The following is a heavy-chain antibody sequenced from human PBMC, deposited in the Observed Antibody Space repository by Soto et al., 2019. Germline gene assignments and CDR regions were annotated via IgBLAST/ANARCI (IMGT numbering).Heavy chain of an antibody. V-gene: IGHV1-24*01. J-gene: IGHJ6*02. CDR3: ATTGHALLRFLEWLSNNYYYYGMDV. Sequence: ASVKVSCKVSGYTLTELSMHWVRQAPGKGLEWMGGFDPEDGETVYAQKFQGRVTMTEDTSTDTAYMELSSLRSEDTAVYYCATTGHALLRFLEWLSNNYYYYGMDVWGQGTTVT. D-gene: IGHD3-3*01. CDR1: GYTLTELS. CDR2: FDPEDGET.